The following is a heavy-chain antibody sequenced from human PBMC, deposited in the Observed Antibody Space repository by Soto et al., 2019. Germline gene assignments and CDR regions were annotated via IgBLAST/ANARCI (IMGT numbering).Heavy chain of an antibody. D-gene: IGHD3-22*01. CDR2: ISGSAATT. J-gene: IGHJ4*02. Sequence: EVQLLESGGGLVQPGGSLRLSCAASGFTFSSYAMNWVRQAPGKGLEWVSAISGSAATTHFADSVKGRFTISRDNSQITLDLQMNSLRAEETAVDYCARDRSYYDSSGSYAPPYWGQGTLVTVSS. CDR1: GFTFSSYA. V-gene: IGHV3-23*01. CDR3: ARDRSYYDSSGSYAPPY.